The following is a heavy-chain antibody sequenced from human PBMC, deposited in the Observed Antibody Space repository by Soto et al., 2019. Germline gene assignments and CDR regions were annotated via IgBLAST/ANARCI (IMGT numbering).Heavy chain of an antibody. D-gene: IGHD2-21*01. Sequence: QVQLVESGGGVVQPGRSLRLSCAASGFTFSSYGMHWVRQAPGKGLEWVAVISYDGSNKYYADSVKGRFTISRDNSKNTLYLQRNSLRAEDTAVYYCANAGSVVREAFDIWGQGTMVTVSS. CDR3: ANAGSVVREAFDI. CDR2: ISYDGSNK. V-gene: IGHV3-30*18. J-gene: IGHJ3*02. CDR1: GFTFSSYG.